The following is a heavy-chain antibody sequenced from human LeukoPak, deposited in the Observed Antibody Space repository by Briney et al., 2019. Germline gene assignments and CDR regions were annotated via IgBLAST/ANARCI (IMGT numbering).Heavy chain of an antibody. CDR1: GGSISSYY. J-gene: IGHJ6*03. Sequence: SETLSLTCTVSGGSISSYYWSWIRQPAGKGLEWIGRIYTSGSTNYNPSLKSQVTISVDPSKGQFPLKLASVTAGDPAVFYLAGGKSGSYTNYYYYYYMDVWGKGTTVTVSS. D-gene: IGHD1-26*01. CDR2: IYTSGST. CDR3: AGGKSGSYTNYYYYYYMDV. V-gene: IGHV4-4*07.